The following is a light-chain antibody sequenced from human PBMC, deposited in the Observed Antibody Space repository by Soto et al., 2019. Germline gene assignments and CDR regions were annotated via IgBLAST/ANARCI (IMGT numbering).Light chain of an antibody. J-gene: IGLJ1*01. CDR3: ASDRSANTLVV. V-gene: IGLV2-14*01. CDR1: SRDIGNYNY. Sequence: QSVLTQPASVSGSPGQSITISCTGTSRDIGNYNYVSWYQHHPGKAPKLMIYEVTSRPSGVSDRFSGSKSGMTAPLTISGLQPADEADYFCASDRSANTLVVFGTGTKVTVL. CDR2: EVT.